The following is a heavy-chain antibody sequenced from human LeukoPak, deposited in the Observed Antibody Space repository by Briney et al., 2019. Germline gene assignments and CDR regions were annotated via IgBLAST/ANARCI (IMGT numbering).Heavy chain of an antibody. CDR3: ARTPRTSMTYLGVY. D-gene: IGHD6-6*01. Sequence: ASVKVSCKASGYTFTSYGISWVRQAPGQGLEWMGWISAYNGNTNYAQKLQGRVTMTTDTSTSTAYMELRSLRSDDTAVYYCARTPRTSMTYLGVYWGQGTLVPVSS. CDR1: GYTFTSYG. V-gene: IGHV1-18*01. CDR2: ISAYNGNT. J-gene: IGHJ4*02.